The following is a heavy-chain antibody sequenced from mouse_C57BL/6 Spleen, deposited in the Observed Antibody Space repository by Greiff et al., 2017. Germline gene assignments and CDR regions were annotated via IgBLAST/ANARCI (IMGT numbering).Heavy chain of an antibody. V-gene: IGHV5-9-1*02. D-gene: IGHD2-3*01. CDR3: TREGGYYDWFAY. Sequence: EVMLVESGEGLVKPGGSLKLSCAASGFTFSSYAMSWVRQTPEKRLEWVAYISSGGDYIYYADTVKGRFTISRDNARNTLYLQMSSLKSEDTAMYYCTREGGYYDWFAYWGQGTLVTVSA. CDR1: GFTFSSYA. CDR2: ISSGGDYI. J-gene: IGHJ3*01.